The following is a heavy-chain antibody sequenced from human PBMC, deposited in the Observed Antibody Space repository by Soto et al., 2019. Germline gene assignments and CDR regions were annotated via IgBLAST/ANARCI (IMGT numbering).Heavy chain of an antibody. Sequence: SVQVSCKASGGTFSSYAISWVRQAPGQGLEWMGGIIPIFGTANYAQKFQGRVTITADESTSTAYMELSSLRSEDTAVYYCARGRDIVLVPAAPYYYYGMDVWGQGTTVTVS. D-gene: IGHD2-2*01. V-gene: IGHV1-69*13. J-gene: IGHJ6*02. CDR3: ARGRDIVLVPAAPYYYYGMDV. CDR1: GGTFSSYA. CDR2: IIPIFGTA.